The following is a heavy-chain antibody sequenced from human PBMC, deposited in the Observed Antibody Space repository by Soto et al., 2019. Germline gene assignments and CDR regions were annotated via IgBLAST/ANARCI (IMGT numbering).Heavy chain of an antibody. Sequence: EVQLVESGGGLVQPGGSLRISCKGSGFSFSSNWMSWVRKAPGKGLEWVASIKQDESEKCYVDSVKGRFTISRDNVDDSVFLHMNSLSAEDTAVYFCVRDVGFDYVNWGQGTLVTVSS. V-gene: IGHV3-7*01. D-gene: IGHD3-16*01. CDR1: GFSFSSNW. CDR2: IKQDESEK. J-gene: IGHJ4*02. CDR3: VRDVGFDYVN.